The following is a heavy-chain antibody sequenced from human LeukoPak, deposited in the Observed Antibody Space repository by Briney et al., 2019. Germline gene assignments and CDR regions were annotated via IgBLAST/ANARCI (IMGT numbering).Heavy chain of an antibody. CDR1: GYTFTSYG. J-gene: IGHJ3*02. CDR2: INPNSGGT. V-gene: IGHV1-2*02. CDR3: ARRVPAGIGAFDI. Sequence: ASVKVSCKASGYTFTSYGISWVRQAPGQGREWMGWINPNSGGTNYAQKFQGRVTMTRDTSISTAYMELSRLRSDDTAVYYCARRVPAGIGAFDIWGQGTMVTVSS. D-gene: IGHD2-2*02.